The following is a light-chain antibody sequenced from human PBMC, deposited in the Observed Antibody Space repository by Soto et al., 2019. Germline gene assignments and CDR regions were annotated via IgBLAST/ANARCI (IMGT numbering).Light chain of an antibody. V-gene: IGKV3-15*01. CDR3: QQRSNWHPVT. CDR1: KSVSSN. J-gene: IGKJ4*01. Sequence: EIVLMQSPAPPSVPPGERSTPSCLASKSVSSNSACYQQKPCQPPRLLLYGASTRATVIPARFSGSGSGTEFTLTISSLQYEDFGVYYCQQRSNWHPVTFGGGTKVDIK. CDR2: GAS.